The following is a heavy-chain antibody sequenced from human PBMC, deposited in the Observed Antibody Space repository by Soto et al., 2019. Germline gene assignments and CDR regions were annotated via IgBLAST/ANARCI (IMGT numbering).Heavy chain of an antibody. CDR2: ISAYNGNT. CDR1: GYTFTSYG. CDR3: ARDQGSGSYYYYYGMDV. V-gene: IGHV1-18*04. Sequence: ASVKVSCKASGYTFTSYGISWVRQAPGQGLEWMGWISAYNGNTNYAQKLQGRVTMTTDTSTSTAYMELRSLRSDDTAVYYCARDQGSGSYYYYYGMDVWGQGXTVTVSS. D-gene: IGHD3-10*01. J-gene: IGHJ6*02.